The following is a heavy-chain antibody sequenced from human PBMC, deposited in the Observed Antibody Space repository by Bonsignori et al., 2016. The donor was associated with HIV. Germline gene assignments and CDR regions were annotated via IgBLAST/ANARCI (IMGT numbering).Heavy chain of an antibody. CDR2: TYYRSKWYN. Sequence: SETLSLTCAISGDSVSSNSAAWNWIRQSPSRGLEWLGRTYYRSKWYNDYAVSVKSRITINPDTSKNQFSLQLNSVTPEDTAVYYCAREYYDTSGYYGYFQQWGQGTLVTVSS. D-gene: IGHD3-22*01. J-gene: IGHJ1*01. CDR3: AREYYDTSGYYGYFQQ. V-gene: IGHV6-1*01. CDR1: GDSVSSNSAA.